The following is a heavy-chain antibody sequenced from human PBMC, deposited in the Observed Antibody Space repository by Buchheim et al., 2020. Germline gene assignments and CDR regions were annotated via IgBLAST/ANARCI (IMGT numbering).Heavy chain of an antibody. D-gene: IGHD2-21*02. CDR2: INSDGSGT. CDR1: GFTFSSYW. Sequence: EVQLVESGGGLVQPGGSLRLSCAASGFTFSSYWMHWVRQAPGKGLVWVSRINSDGSGTSYADSVKGRFTISRDNAKNTLYLQMNSLRAEDTAVYYCARVAPFYCGGDCYSPHDYWGQGTL. CDR3: ARVAPFYCGGDCYSPHDY. V-gene: IGHV3-74*01. J-gene: IGHJ4*02.